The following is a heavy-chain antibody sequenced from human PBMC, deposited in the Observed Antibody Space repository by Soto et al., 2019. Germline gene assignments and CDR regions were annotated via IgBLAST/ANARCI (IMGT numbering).Heavy chain of an antibody. D-gene: IGHD3-16*01. CDR1: GFTFSGSS. J-gene: IGHJ4*02. CDR2: IRSEAKSFAT. Sequence: EVRLVESGGGLVQPGGSLKLACAASGFTFSGSSIHWVRQASGKGLEWIGRIRSEAKSFATGYAESVKGRFSVSRDESKNTAYLQMNSLKADDTAMYYCTTLGEWGTYSGYWGQGTLVTVSS. V-gene: IGHV3-73*02. CDR3: TTLGEWGTYSGY.